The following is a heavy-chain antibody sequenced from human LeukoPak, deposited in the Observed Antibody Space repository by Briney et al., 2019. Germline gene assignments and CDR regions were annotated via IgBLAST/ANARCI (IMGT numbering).Heavy chain of an antibody. CDR2: INPSGGST. D-gene: IGHD2-15*01. V-gene: IGHV1-46*01. CDR3: ARARGVVRVPFDI. CDR1: GYTFTSYY. J-gene: IGHJ3*02. Sequence: GASVQVSCKASGYTFTSYYMHWVRQAPGQGLEWMGIINPSGGSTSYAQKFQGRVTMTRDTSTRTVYMELSSLRSEDTAVYYCARARGVVRVPFDIWGQGTMVTVSS.